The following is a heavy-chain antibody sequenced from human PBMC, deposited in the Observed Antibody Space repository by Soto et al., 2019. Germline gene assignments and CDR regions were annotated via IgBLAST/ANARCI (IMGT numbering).Heavy chain of an antibody. J-gene: IGHJ4*02. CDR1: DKAISKAIW. Sequence: TLSLTCVVSDKAISKAIWWNWDRQHTEQVLEWIGEVHHTTGAVYNPAPRSRVTVSTSLFSSKIFLKVLSLGASDTAVYYGAGAGFWDLDYWGQGTPVTVSS. V-gene: IGHV4-4*02. CDR3: AGAGFWDLDY. D-gene: IGHD1-26*01. CDR2: VHHTTGA.